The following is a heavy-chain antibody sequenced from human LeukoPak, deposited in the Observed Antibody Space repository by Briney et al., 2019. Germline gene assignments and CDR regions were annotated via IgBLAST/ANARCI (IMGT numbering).Heavy chain of an antibody. Sequence: GGSLRLSCAASGFTFSSYAMSWVRQAPGKGLEWVSAISGSGGTYYADSVKGRLTISRDNSKNTLSLQMNSLRAEDTAVYYCAKDPVAAAGTGTDAFDIWGQGTMVTVSS. D-gene: IGHD6-13*01. CDR3: AKDPVAAAGTGTDAFDI. CDR2: ISGSGGT. J-gene: IGHJ3*02. CDR1: GFTFSSYA. V-gene: IGHV3-23*01.